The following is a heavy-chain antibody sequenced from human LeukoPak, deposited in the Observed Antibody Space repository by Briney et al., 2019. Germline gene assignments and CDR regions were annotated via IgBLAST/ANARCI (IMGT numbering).Heavy chain of an antibody. V-gene: IGHV3-23*01. D-gene: IGHD1-1*01. CDR3: AKDATCPEY. J-gene: IGHJ4*02. Sequence: GGSLRLSCAVSRLTFSSYSMGWVRQGPGERLYWVSGISASSSGKYYADSLNGRFTISTDNTKNTLYLQMNNLRVEDTAVYYCAKDATCPEYWGQGTLVTVST. CDR1: RLTFSSYS. CDR2: ISASSSGK.